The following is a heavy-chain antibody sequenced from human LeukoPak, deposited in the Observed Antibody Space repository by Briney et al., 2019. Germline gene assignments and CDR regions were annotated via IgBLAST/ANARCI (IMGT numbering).Heavy chain of an antibody. V-gene: IGHV3-23*01. CDR1: GFTFSSYA. Sequence: HSGGSLRLSCAASGFTFSSYAMSWVRQAPGKGLEWVSAISGSGGSTYYADSVKGRFTISRDNSKNTLYLQMNSLRAEDTAVYYCAKDLGLERNSRDYWGQGTLVTVSS. CDR3: AKDLGLERNSRDY. CDR2: ISGSGGST. J-gene: IGHJ4*02. D-gene: IGHD4-23*01.